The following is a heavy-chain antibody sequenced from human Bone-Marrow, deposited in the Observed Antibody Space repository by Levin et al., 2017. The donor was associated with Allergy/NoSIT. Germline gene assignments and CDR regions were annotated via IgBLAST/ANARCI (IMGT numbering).Heavy chain of an antibody. CDR3: ARDRGRSRNDYDSSGYYYSPNGYFDL. CDR2: ISYDGSNK. D-gene: IGHD3-22*01. CDR1: GFTFSSYA. V-gene: IGHV3-30-3*01. J-gene: IGHJ2*01. Sequence: QSGGSLRLSCAASGFTFSSYAMHWVRQAPGKGLEWVAVISYDGSNKYYADSVKGRFTISRDNSKNTLYLQMNSLRAEDTAVYYCARDRGRSRNDYDSSGYYYSPNGYFDLWGRGTLVTVSS.